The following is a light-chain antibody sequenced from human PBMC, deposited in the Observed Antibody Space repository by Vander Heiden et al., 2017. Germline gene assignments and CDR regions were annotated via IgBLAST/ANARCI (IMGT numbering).Light chain of an antibody. Sequence: QTVVTQEPSFSVSPGGTVTLTCGLSSGSVSTSYYPSWYQQTPGQAPRTLIYSTNTRSSGVPDRFSGSILGNKAALTITGAQADDESDYYCLLSMGSGVYVFGTGTKVTVL. CDR3: LLSMGSGVYV. CDR2: STN. CDR1: SGSVSTSYY. V-gene: IGLV8-61*01. J-gene: IGLJ1*01.